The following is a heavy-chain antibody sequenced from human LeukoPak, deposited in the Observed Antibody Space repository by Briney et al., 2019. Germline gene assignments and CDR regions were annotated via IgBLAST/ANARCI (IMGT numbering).Heavy chain of an antibody. CDR1: GYTFTSYG. CDR3: ARDWAEGYDSSGYLYFDY. Sequence: PVASVKVSCKASGYTFTSYGISWVRQAPGQGLEWMGWISAYNGNTNYAQKLQGRVTMTTDTSTSTAYMELRSLRSDDTAVYYCARDWAEGYDSSGYLYFDYWGQGTLVTVSS. CDR2: ISAYNGNT. D-gene: IGHD3-22*01. J-gene: IGHJ4*02. V-gene: IGHV1-18*01.